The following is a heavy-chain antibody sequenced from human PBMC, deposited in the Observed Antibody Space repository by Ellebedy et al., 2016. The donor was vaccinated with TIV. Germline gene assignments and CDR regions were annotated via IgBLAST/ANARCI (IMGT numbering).Heavy chain of an antibody. D-gene: IGHD6-19*01. Sequence: GESLKISXAASGFTFSSYGMHWVRQAPGKVLEWVASISDTGRFIYYADSMRGRFTISRDNAKKSLYLQMSSLRVEDTAVYYCVRDPRGYSSGWSPFDSWGQGTLVTVSS. CDR2: ISDTGRFI. CDR1: GFTFSSYG. V-gene: IGHV3-21*01. J-gene: IGHJ5*01. CDR3: VRDPRGYSSGWSPFDS.